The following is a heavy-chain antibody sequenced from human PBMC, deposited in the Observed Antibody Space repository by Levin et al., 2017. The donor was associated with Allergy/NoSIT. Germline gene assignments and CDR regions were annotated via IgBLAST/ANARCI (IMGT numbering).Heavy chain of an antibody. CDR1: GYSFTSYW. V-gene: IGHV5-51*01. J-gene: IGHJ5*02. CDR3: ARQGVPAAPYNWFDP. D-gene: IGHD2-2*01. Sequence: PGASVKVSCKGSGYSFTSYWIGWVRQMPGKGLEWMGIIYPGDSDTRYSPSFQGQVTISADKSISTAYLQWSSLKASDTAMYYCARQGVPAAPYNWFDPWGQGTLVTVSS. CDR2: IYPGDSDT.